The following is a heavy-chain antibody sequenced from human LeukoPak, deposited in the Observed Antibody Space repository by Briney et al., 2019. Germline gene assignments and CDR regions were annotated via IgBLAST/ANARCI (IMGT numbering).Heavy chain of an antibody. CDR1: GDSISSGDYY. V-gene: IGHV4-61*02. CDR2: ISSSGST. Sequence: SQTLSLTCTVSGDSISSGDYYWSWIRQPAGKGLELIGRISSSGSTNYNPSLKSRVTISVDTSKNQFSLKLSSVTAADAAVYFCARAPAPDPYAFDLWGQGRMVTVSS. J-gene: IGHJ3*01. CDR3: ARAPAPDPYAFDL. D-gene: IGHD1-14*01.